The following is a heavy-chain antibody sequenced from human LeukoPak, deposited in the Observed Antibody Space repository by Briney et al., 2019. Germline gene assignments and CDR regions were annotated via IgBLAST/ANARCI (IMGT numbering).Heavy chain of an antibody. CDR3: AQSSTSDY. J-gene: IGHJ4*02. V-gene: IGHV3-11*01. Sequence: PGRTLRLSCAASGFTSSDYYTSWIPQAPGKGLEWVSYISSSGSTTYYADSVKGRFTISRDNAKNSLYLQMNSQRAEDTAVYYCAQSSTSDYWGQGTLVTVSS. CDR2: ISSSGSTT. D-gene: IGHD2-2*01. CDR1: GFTSSDYY.